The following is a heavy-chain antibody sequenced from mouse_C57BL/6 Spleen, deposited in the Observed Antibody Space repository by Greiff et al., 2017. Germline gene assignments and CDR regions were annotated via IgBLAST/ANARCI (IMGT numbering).Heavy chain of an antibody. CDR2: LWWDDAK. Sequence: QVTLKVSGPGILQPSPTLSLTCSSSGYSLSTFGMGVGWIRPPSGKGLEWLAHLWWDDAKYYNPAVKSRLTISKDTSKNQIFLKIAIVYTANTATDFCARVPGGQDCYLDVWGTGTTVTVSS. V-gene: IGHV8-8*01. J-gene: IGHJ1*03. CDR1: GYSLSTFGMG. D-gene: IGHD1-1*02. CDR3: ARVPGGQDCYLDV.